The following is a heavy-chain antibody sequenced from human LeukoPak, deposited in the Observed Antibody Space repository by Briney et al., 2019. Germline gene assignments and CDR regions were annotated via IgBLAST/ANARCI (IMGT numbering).Heavy chain of an antibody. CDR1: GGTFSSYA. CDR3: ARGVVPAAMEDNWFDP. Sequence: SVKVSCKASGGTFSSYAINWVRRAPGQGLEWMGGIIPIFGTANYAQKFQGRVTITADESTSTAYMELSSLRSEDTAVYYCARGVVPAAMEDNWFDPWGQGTLVTVSS. V-gene: IGHV1-69*13. CDR2: IIPIFGTA. J-gene: IGHJ5*02. D-gene: IGHD2-2*01.